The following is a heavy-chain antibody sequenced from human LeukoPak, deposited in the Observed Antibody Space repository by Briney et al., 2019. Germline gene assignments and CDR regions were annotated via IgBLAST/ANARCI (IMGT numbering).Heavy chain of an antibody. V-gene: IGHV3-20*04. CDR2: INWNGGST. J-gene: IGHJ4*02. Sequence: PGGSLRLSCAASGFTFDDYGMSWVRQAPGKGLEWVSGINWNGGSTGYADSVKGRFTISRDNAKNSLYLQMNSLRAEDTALYYCAKGGGLLRYFDWYYWGQGTLVTVSS. CDR1: GFTFDDYG. D-gene: IGHD3-9*01. CDR3: AKGGGLLRYFDWYY.